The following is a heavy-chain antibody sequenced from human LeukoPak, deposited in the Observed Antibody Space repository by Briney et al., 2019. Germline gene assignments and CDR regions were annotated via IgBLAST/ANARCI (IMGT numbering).Heavy chain of an antibody. Sequence: SVKASCKASGGTFSSYAISWVRQAPGQGLEWMGGIIPIFGTANYAQKFQGRVTITADESTSTAYMELSSLRSEDTAVYYCARARGSTYGYYYYYMDVWGKGTTVTVSS. V-gene: IGHV1-69*13. D-gene: IGHD3-16*01. CDR1: GGTFSSYA. CDR2: IIPIFGTA. J-gene: IGHJ6*03. CDR3: ARARGSTYGYYYYYMDV.